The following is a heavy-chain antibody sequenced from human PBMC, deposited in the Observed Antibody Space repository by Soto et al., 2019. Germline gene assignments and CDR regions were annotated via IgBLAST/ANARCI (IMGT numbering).Heavy chain of an antibody. CDR3: AKDLDIGRGYSHGNGFDY. CDR2: ITGSGAYT. J-gene: IGHJ4*02. V-gene: IGHV3-23*01. Sequence: GGSLRLSCAASGFTFSSYAMSWVRQAPGKGLEWVSAITGSGAYTYYADSVKGRFTISRDNSKNTLYLQMNSLRAEDTALYYCAKDLDIGRGYSHGNGFDYWGQGILVTVSS. D-gene: IGHD5-18*01. CDR1: GFTFSSYA.